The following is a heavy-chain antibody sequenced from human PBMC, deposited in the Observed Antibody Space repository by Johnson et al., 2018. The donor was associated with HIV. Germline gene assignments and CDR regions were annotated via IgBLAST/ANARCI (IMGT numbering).Heavy chain of an antibody. CDR2: IRYDGSNK. D-gene: IGHD5-18*01. CDR1: GFSFSNYG. J-gene: IGHJ3*02. Sequence: QVQLVESGGGVVQPGKSLRLTCAASGFSFSNYGMHWVRQAPGKGLEWVAFIRYDGSNKYYADSVKGRFTISRDNSKNTLYLQMNSLRPEDTAIYYCARLPSGYSRDAFDIWGQGTMVTVSS. V-gene: IGHV3-30*02. CDR3: ARLPSGYSRDAFDI.